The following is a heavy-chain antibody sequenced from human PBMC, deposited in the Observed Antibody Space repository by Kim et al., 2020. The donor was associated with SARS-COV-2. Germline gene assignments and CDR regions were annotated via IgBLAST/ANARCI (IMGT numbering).Heavy chain of an antibody. V-gene: IGHV3-7*03. D-gene: IGHD2-2*01. CDR3: VRGSPAV. J-gene: IGHJ6*02. CDR2: IDQHGSAK. CDR1: GFTFNTYW. Sequence: GGSLRLSCTASGFTFNTYWMNWVRQAPGRGLEWVANIDQHGSAKYYVDSVKGRFTISRDNAKDSLYLQMNSLRAEDTAVYYCVRGSPAVWGQGTTVTGSS.